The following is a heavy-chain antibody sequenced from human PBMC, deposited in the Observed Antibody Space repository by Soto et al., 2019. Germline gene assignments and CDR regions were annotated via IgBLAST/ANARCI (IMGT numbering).Heavy chain of an antibody. Sequence: GGSLRLSCAASGFTFSSYGMHWVRQAPGKGLEWVAVISYDGSNKYYADSVKGRFTISRDNSKNTLYLQMNSLRAEDTAVYYCAKDGSKQLVSPGGYWGQGTLVTVSS. CDR3: AKDGSKQLVSPGGY. D-gene: IGHD6-6*01. V-gene: IGHV3-30*18. CDR1: GFTFSSYG. CDR2: ISYDGSNK. J-gene: IGHJ4*02.